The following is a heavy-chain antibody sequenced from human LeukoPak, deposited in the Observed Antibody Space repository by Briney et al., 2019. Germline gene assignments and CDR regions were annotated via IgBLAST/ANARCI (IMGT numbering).Heavy chain of an antibody. CDR2: IIPLFGTA. V-gene: IGHV1-69*05. CDR3: AAVDTAMVLSSFYYYMDV. D-gene: IGHD5-18*01. J-gene: IGHJ6*03. Sequence: SVKVFCKASGYTFTGYYMHWVRQAPGQGLEWMGGIIPLFGTANYAQKLQGRVTINTDETTSTAYMELSGLRSEDTAVYYCAAVDTAMVLSSFYYYMDVWGKGTTVTVS. CDR1: GYTFTGYY.